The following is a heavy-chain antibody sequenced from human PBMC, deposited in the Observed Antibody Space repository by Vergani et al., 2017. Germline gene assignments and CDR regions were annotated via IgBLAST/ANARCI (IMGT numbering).Heavy chain of an antibody. Sequence: QVQLQESGPGLVKPSQTQSLTCTVSGGSISSGGYYWSWIRQHPGKGLEWIGYIYYSGSTYYNPSLKSRVTISVDTSKNQFSLKLSSVTAADTAVYYCARDTVTTKGDAFDIWGQGTMVTVSS. D-gene: IGHD4-17*01. CDR1: GGSISSGGYY. CDR3: ARDTVTTKGDAFDI. V-gene: IGHV4-31*03. J-gene: IGHJ3*02. CDR2: IYYSGST.